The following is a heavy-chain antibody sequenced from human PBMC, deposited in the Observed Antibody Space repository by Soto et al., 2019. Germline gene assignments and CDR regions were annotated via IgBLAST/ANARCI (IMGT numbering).Heavy chain of an antibody. Sequence: GASVKVSCKASGYTFTTYGISWVRQAPGQGLEWMGWISAYNGHTNYAQKLQGRVTMTTDTSTSTAYMELRSLRSDDTAVYYCARDVRWFTTLSYYYGMDVWGQGTTVTVSS. CDR1: GYTFTTYG. D-gene: IGHD4-17*01. J-gene: IGHJ6*02. CDR2: ISAYNGHT. CDR3: ARDVRWFTTLSYYYGMDV. V-gene: IGHV1-18*04.